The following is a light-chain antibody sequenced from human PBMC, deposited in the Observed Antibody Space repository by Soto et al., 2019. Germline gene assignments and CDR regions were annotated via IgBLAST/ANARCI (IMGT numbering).Light chain of an antibody. J-gene: IGLJ2*01. V-gene: IGLV2-14*01. CDR1: SSDIGDYTH. Sequence: QCALTQPASVSGSPGQSITISCTRTSSDIGDYTHVSWYQQHPGKAPKLIIYEVSDRPSGVSNRFSGSKSGNTASLTISGLQTEDEADYYCCSYTSISTSAVFGGGTKLTVL. CDR2: EVS. CDR3: CSYTSISTSAV.